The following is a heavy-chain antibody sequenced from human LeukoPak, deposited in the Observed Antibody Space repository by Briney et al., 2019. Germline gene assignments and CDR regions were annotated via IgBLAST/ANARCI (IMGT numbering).Heavy chain of an antibody. D-gene: IGHD5-24*01. Sequence: PGGSLRLSCAASGFTFSDYCMNWVRQAPGKGLEWISDIGNDSGNTNYADSVKGRFTISGDKAKNTLYLQMNSLRVEDTAVYYCARDYKYAFDNWGQGTLVTVSS. CDR3: ARDYKYAFDN. CDR1: GFTFSDYC. V-gene: IGHV3-11*06. CDR2: IGNDSGNT. J-gene: IGHJ4*02.